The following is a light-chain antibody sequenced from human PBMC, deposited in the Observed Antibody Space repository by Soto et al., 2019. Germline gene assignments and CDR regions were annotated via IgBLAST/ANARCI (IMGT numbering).Light chain of an antibody. V-gene: IGLV2-14*01. Sequence: QSALTQPASVSGSPGQSITISCTGTSSDVGGYRYVSWYQQHPGKAHKLIIYEVTNRPSGVSDRFSGSKSGNTASLTISGLQAEDEADYYCLSYTASTTLAFGGGTQLTVL. CDR2: EVT. CDR1: SSDVGGYRY. CDR3: LSYTASTTLA. J-gene: IGLJ2*01.